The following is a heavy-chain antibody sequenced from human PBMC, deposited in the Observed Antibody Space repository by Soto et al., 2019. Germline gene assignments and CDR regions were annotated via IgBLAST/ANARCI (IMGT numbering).Heavy chain of an antibody. Sequence: GGSLRLSCAASGFMFSAYTMSWVRQAPGKGLEWLSSITSNSDHIDYADSVRGRFTVSRDNARKSLHLQMDSLGAEDTGVYYCATPYYYNHWGPGXLVTVYS. J-gene: IGHJ4*02. CDR2: ITSNSDHI. CDR3: ATPYYYNH. CDR1: GFMFSAYT. V-gene: IGHV3-21*01.